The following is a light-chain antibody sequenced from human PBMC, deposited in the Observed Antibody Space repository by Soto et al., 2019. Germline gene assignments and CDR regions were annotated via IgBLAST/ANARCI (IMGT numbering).Light chain of an antibody. CDR2: GAS. CDR3: QQRYNWPPLFT. J-gene: IGKJ3*01. CDR1: QSVSSN. Sequence: EIVMTQSPATLSVSPGERATLSCRASQSVSSNLAWYQQKPGQAPRLLIYGASTRATGIPARFSGSGSGTDFTLTISSLEPEDFALYYCQQRYNWPPLFTFGPGTKVDIK. V-gene: IGKV3-15*01.